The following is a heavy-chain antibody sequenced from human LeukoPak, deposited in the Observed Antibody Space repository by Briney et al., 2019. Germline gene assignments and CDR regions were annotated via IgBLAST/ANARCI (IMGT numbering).Heavy chain of an antibody. CDR3: AREYYYDSSGYYTLYYYYYMDV. D-gene: IGHD3-22*01. CDR1: GGSLSSSSTSY. CDR2: MNYGGSS. Sequence: SSETLSLTCTVSGGSLSSSSTSYWGWIRQSPGKGLEWIGSMNYGGSSHYNPSLKSRVTISVDTSKNQFSLKLSSVTAADTAVYYCAREYYYDSSGYYTLYYYYYMDVWAKGTTVTISS. J-gene: IGHJ6*03. V-gene: IGHV4-39*07.